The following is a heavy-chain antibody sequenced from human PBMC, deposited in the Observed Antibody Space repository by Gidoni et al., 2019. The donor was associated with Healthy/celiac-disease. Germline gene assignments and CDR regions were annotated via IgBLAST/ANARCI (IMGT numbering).Heavy chain of an antibody. D-gene: IGHD3-16*02. CDR2: IWYDGSNK. J-gene: IGHJ4*02. Sequence: QVQLVESGGCVVQPGRSLRLSCAQSGFTFSGYGMHWVRQVAGKGLEWVAVIWYDGSNKYYADSVKGRFTITRDNSKNTLYLQMNSLRAEDTAVYYCARCDYVWGSYRFFIDYWGQGTLVTVSS. CDR3: ARCDYVWGSYRFFIDY. CDR1: GFTFSGYG. V-gene: IGHV3-33*01.